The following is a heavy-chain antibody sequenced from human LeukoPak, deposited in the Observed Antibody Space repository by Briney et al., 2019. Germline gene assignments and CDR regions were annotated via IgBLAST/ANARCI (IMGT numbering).Heavy chain of an antibody. J-gene: IGHJ4*02. V-gene: IGHV4-59*01. Sequence: PSETLSLTCNVSGDSIKSYYWSWIRQPPGKRLEWIGYIYHSGSTNYNPSLNSRVSISIDTSKNQFSLRLSSVTAADTAVYYCARAGRRDGYKSYFDYWGQGTLVTVSS. D-gene: IGHD5-24*01. CDR1: GDSIKSYY. CDR3: ARAGRRDGYKSYFDY. CDR2: IYHSGST.